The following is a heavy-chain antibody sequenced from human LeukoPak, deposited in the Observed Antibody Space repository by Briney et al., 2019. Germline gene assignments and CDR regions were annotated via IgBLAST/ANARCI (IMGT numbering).Heavy chain of an antibody. CDR2: ISSSDSTI. CDR3: ARESDGDYADY. D-gene: IGHD4-17*01. Sequence: GGSLRLSCAASGFTFSSYSMHWVRQAPGKGLEWISYISSSDSTINYADSVKGRFTISRDSAKNSLYLQMSDLRDEDTAVYYCARESDGDYADYWGQGTLVTVSS. CDR1: GFTFSSYS. V-gene: IGHV3-48*02. J-gene: IGHJ4*02.